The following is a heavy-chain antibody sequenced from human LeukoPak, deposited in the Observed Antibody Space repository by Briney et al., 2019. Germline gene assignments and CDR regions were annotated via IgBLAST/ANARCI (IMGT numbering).Heavy chain of an antibody. J-gene: IGHJ3*02. CDR2: INSDGSTT. CDR3: ARDRGDAFDI. CDR1: GFAFSSYW. Sequence: GGSLGLSCAASGFAFSSYWMHWVRQAPGKGLVWVSQINSDGSTTSYADSVKDRFTFSRDNAKNTLSLQINSLRAEDTAVYFCARDRGDAFDIWGQGTMVTVSS. V-gene: IGHV3-74*01.